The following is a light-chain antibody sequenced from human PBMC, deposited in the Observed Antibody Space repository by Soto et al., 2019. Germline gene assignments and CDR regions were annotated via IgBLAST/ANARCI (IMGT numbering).Light chain of an antibody. CDR3: QAYDRSVSGSV. J-gene: IGLJ3*02. CDR2: GNS. Sequence: QSVLTPPPSVSGAPGQRVTISCTGNSSNIGAGYDVHWYQQLPAKAPKLLIFGNSHRPSGVPDRFFGSKSGTSASLAITGLQDEYEGDYYCQAYDRSVSGSVFGGGTKVTVL. V-gene: IGLV1-40*01. CDR1: SSNIGAGYD.